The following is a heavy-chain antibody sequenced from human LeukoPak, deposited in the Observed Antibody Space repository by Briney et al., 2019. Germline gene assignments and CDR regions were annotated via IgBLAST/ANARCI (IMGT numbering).Heavy chain of an antibody. V-gene: IGHV4-34*01. D-gene: IGHD3-10*01. Sequence: SETLSLTCAVYGVSFSGYYWSWIRQPPGKGLEWIGEINHSGSTNYNPSLKSRVTISVDTSKNQFSLKLSSVTAADTAVYYCAIRYYYGSGSWDYWGQGTLVTVSS. CDR2: INHSGST. J-gene: IGHJ4*02. CDR3: AIRYYYGSGSWDY. CDR1: GVSFSGYY.